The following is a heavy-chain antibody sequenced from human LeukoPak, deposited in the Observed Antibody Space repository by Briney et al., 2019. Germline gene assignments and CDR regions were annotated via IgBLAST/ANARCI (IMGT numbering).Heavy chain of an antibody. V-gene: IGHV3-48*01. D-gene: IGHD1-26*01. CDR1: GFTFSSYA. CDR2: ISSSSSTI. CDR3: ARGSVGATTNFDY. J-gene: IGHJ4*02. Sequence: GGSLRLSCAASGFTFSSYAMSWVRQAPGKGLEWVSYISSSSSTIYYADSVKGRFTISRDNAKNSLYLQMNSLRAEDTAVYYCARGSVGATTNFDYWGQGTLVTVSS.